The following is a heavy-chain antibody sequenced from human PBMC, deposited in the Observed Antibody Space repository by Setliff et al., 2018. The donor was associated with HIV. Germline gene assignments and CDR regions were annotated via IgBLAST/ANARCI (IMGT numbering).Heavy chain of an antibody. CDR3: ARHSSSGWYSDHDAFDI. V-gene: IGHV5-51*01. Sequence: SCKGSGYSFTNYWIGWVRQMPGKGLEWMGIIYPADSDTRYSPSFQGQVTISADKSISTAYLQWSSLKASDTAMYYCARHSSSGWYSDHDAFDIWGQGTMVTVSS. CDR1: GYSFTNYW. D-gene: IGHD6-19*01. J-gene: IGHJ3*02. CDR2: IYPADSDT.